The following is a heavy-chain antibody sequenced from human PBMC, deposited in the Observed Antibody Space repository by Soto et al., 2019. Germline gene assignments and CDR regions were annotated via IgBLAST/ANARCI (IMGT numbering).Heavy chain of an antibody. D-gene: IGHD2-15*01. CDR1: GYTFTGHH. Sequence: EASVKVSCKTSGYTFTGHHIHWVRQAPGQGLEWMGWINPISGGTKYREKSQGRVSITRDKSSSTAYMELSSLTSDDSAVYYCAKDGRHCSGGSCPQGHWGQGTLVTV. J-gene: IGHJ4*02. V-gene: IGHV1-2*02. CDR2: INPISGGT. CDR3: AKDGRHCSGGSCPQGH.